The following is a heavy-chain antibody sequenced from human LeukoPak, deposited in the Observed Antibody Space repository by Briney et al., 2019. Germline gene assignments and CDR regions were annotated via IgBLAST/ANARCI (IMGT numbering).Heavy chain of an antibody. CDR2: IYPGDSDT. Sequence: GESLKISCQGSGYSFTSYWIGWVRQMPGKGLEWMGIIYPGDSDTRYSPSFQGQVTISADKSISTAYLQWSSLKASDTAMYYCARQIAAAGHWFDPWGQGTLVTVSS. J-gene: IGHJ5*02. D-gene: IGHD6-13*01. CDR3: ARQIAAAGHWFDP. CDR1: GYSFTSYW. V-gene: IGHV5-51*01.